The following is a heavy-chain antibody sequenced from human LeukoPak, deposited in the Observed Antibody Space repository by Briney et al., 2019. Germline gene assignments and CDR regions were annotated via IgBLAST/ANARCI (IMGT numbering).Heavy chain of an antibody. V-gene: IGHV4-59*01. D-gene: IGHD3-22*01. Sequence: PSETLSLTCTASGGSISSYYWSWIRQPPGKGLEWIGYIYYSGSTNYNPSLKSRVTISVDTSKNQFSLKLSSVTAADTAVYYCARGAMIVVVNWYFDLWGRGTLVTVSS. CDR2: IYYSGST. CDR1: GGSISSYY. J-gene: IGHJ2*01. CDR3: ARGAMIVVVNWYFDL.